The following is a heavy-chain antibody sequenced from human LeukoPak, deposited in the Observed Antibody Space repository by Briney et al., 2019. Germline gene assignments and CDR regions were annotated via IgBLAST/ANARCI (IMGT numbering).Heavy chain of an antibody. CDR3: ARDYQGLHY. J-gene: IGHJ4*02. V-gene: IGHV3-74*01. D-gene: IGHD3-16*02. Sequence: GGSLRLSCAVSGLTLSSYRLHWVRQPPGQWLVWVSAIETDGKSATYADSVKGRVTISRDNAKNTLYLQMNSLRAEDTAVYFCARDYQGLHYWGQGTLVTVSS. CDR1: GLTLSSYR. CDR2: IETDGKSA.